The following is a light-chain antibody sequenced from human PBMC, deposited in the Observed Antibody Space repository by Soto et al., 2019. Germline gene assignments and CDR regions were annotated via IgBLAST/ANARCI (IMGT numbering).Light chain of an antibody. J-gene: IGKJ1*01. CDR3: QQSCDTPPWT. Sequence: DLQMTQSPSSLSASVGDRVIITCRASQSIRKYLNWYQHKPGKVPTLLIYAASSLQSGVPSRFSGSGSGTEFTLTITSLQPEDFATYYCQQSCDTPPWTFGQGTKVEIK. CDR2: AAS. V-gene: IGKV1-39*01. CDR1: QSIRKY.